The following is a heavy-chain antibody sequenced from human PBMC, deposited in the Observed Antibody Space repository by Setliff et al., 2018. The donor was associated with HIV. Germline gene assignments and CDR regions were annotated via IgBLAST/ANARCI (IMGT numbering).Heavy chain of an antibody. CDR1: GFTFSSYA. CDR2: ISGGGGST. Sequence: GESLRLSCAVSGFTFSSYAMSWVRQAPGKGLEWVSSISGGGGSTHYADSVKGRFTISRDNSKNTLYLQMNSLRVEDTAVYYCAKDCSGGSCYYYYMDVWDKGTTVTVSS. J-gene: IGHJ6*03. V-gene: IGHV3-23*01. D-gene: IGHD2-15*01. CDR3: AKDCSGGSCYYYYMDV.